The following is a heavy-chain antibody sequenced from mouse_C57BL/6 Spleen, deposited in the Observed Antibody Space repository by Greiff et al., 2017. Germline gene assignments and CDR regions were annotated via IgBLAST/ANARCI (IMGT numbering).Heavy chain of an antibody. D-gene: IGHD2-5*01. CDR1: GFTFSSYA. J-gene: IGHJ4*01. Sequence: EVQVVESGGGLVKPGGSLKLSCAASGFTFSSYAMSWVRQTPEKRLEWVATISDGGSYTYYPDNVKGRFTISRDNAKNNLYLQMSHLKSEDTAMYYCAREGSNYGGAMDYWGQGTSVTVSS. CDR2: ISDGGSYT. CDR3: AREGSNYGGAMDY. V-gene: IGHV5-4*01.